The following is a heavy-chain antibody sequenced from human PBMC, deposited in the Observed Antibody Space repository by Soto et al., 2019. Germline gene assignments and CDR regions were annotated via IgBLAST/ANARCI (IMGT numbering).Heavy chain of an antibody. J-gene: IGHJ4*02. D-gene: IGHD2-15*01. CDR2: MNPNSGNT. V-gene: IGHV1-8*01. Sequence: ASVKVSCKASGYTFTSYDINWVRQATGQGLEWMGWMNPNSGNTGYAQKFQGRVTMTTDTSTSTAYMELRSLRSDDTAVYYCARDVGYCSGGSCYSFFDYWGQGTLVTVSS. CDR1: GYTFTSYD. CDR3: ARDVGYCSGGSCYSFFDY.